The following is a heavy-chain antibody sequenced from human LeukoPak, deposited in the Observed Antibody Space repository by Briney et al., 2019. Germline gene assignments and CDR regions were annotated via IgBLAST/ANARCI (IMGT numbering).Heavy chain of an antibody. Sequence: GGSLRLSCAASGFTFSSYAMIWVRQAPGKGLKGVSAISGSGGSTYYADSVKGRFTISRDNSKNTLYLQMNSLRAEDTAVYYCAKAMVRGVPKYGMDVWGQGTTVAVSS. CDR1: GFTFSSYA. CDR3: AKAMVRGVPKYGMDV. V-gene: IGHV3-23*01. CDR2: ISGSGGST. J-gene: IGHJ6*02. D-gene: IGHD3-10*01.